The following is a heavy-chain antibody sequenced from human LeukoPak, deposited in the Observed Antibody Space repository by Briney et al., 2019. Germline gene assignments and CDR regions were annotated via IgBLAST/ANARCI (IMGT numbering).Heavy chain of an antibody. Sequence: GASVKVSCKASGYTFTGYYMHWVRQAPGQGLEWMGWINPNGGGTNYAQKFQGRVTMTRDTSISTAYMELSRLRSDDTAVYYCARWAPLYRQLVPGVVYYFDYWGQGTLVTVSS. CDR2: INPNGGGT. J-gene: IGHJ4*02. V-gene: IGHV1-2*02. D-gene: IGHD6-6*01. CDR1: GYTFTGYY. CDR3: ARWAPLYRQLVPGVVYYFDY.